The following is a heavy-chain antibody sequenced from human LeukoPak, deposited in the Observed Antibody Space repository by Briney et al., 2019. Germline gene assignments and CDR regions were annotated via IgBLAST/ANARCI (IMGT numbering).Heavy chain of an antibody. D-gene: IGHD4-23*01. CDR3: ATSTDYGGNHFDY. J-gene: IGHJ4*02. CDR1: GFTFSSYA. V-gene: IGHV3-23*01. CDR2: ISGSGGST. Sequence: GGSLRLSCAASGFTFSSYAMSWVRQAPGKGLEWVSAISGSGGSTYYADSVKGRFTISRDNSKNTLYLQMNSLRAEDTAVYYCATSTDYGGNHFDYWGQGTLVTVSS.